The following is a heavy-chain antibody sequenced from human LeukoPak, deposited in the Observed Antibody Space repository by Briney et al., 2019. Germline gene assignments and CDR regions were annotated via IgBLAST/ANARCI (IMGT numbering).Heavy chain of an antibody. CDR2: MNPNSGNT. J-gene: IGHJ4*02. CDR3: ARGWVVNYYDSSGPFDY. CDR1: GYTFTSYD. D-gene: IGHD3-22*01. V-gene: IGHV1-8*01. Sequence: GASVKVSCKASGYTFTSYDINWVRQATGQGLEWMGWMNPNSGNTGYAQKFQGRVTMTRNTSISTAYMELSSLRSEDTAVYYCARGWVVNYYDSSGPFDYWGQGTLVTVSS.